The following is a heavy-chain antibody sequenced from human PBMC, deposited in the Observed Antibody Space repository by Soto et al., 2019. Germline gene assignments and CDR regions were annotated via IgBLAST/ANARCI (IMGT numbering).Heavy chain of an antibody. CDR2: INHSGST. J-gene: IGHJ6*03. Sequence: SETLSLTCAVYGGSFSGYYWSWIRQPPGKGLEWIGEINHSGSTNYNPSLKSRVTISVDTSKNQFSLKLSSVTAADTAVYYCARAPRGARERELVRKYYYYYYMDVWGKGTTVTVSS. V-gene: IGHV4-34*01. D-gene: IGHD1-26*01. CDR3: ARAPRGARERELVRKYYYYYYMDV. CDR1: GGSFSGYY.